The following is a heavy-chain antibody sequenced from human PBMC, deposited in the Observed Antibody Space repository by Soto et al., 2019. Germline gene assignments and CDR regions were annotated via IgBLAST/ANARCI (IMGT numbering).Heavy chain of an antibody. J-gene: IGHJ6*02. D-gene: IGHD3-16*01. V-gene: IGHV3-13*01. CDR2: ISTAGDT. Sequence: EVQLVESGGGLVQPGGSLRLSCAASGFGFNGYDMHWVRQAPGKNLEWVAAISTAGDTYYLGSVKGRFTISRDDAKNSLSLQMNSLRVGDTAVYYCARGGDRFDGMDVWGQGTTVTVSS. CDR3: ARGGDRFDGMDV. CDR1: GFGFNGYD.